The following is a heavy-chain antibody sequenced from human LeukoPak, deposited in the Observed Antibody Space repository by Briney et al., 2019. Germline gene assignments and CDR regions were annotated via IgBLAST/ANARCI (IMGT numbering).Heavy chain of an antibody. CDR1: GITFSSYG. CDR2: IRSTGGTT. D-gene: IGHD2-15*01. J-gene: IGHJ6*03. Sequence: GGSLRLSCAASGITFSSYGMSWGRQAPGKGLEWVSSIRSTGGTTYYADSVKGRFTISRDNSKNTLYLKMNSLRAEETAIYYCAKNGDRGAYCTGGTCYPYFYYYMDVWGKGTTVTI. V-gene: IGHV3-23*01. CDR3: AKNGDRGAYCTGGTCYPYFYYYMDV.